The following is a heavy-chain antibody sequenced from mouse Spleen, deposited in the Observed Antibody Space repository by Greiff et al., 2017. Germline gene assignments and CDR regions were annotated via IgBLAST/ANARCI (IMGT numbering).Heavy chain of an antibody. Sequence: VQLQQSGPELVKPGASVKISCKASGYSFTGYYMNWVKQSPEKSLEWIGEINPSTGGTTYNQKFKAKATLTVDKSSSTAYMQLKSLTSEDSAVYYCARQGDGYPRFAYWGQGTLVTVSA. CDR1: GYSFTGYY. CDR2: INPSTGGT. D-gene: IGHD2-3*01. J-gene: IGHJ3*01. CDR3: ARQGDGYPRFAY. V-gene: IGHV1-42*01.